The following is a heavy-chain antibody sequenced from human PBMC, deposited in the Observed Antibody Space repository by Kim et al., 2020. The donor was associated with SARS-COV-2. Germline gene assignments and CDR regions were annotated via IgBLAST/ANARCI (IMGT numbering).Heavy chain of an antibody. Sequence: SVKVSCKASGGTFSSYAISWVRQAPGQGLEWMGGIIPIFGTANYAQKLQGRVTITADESTSTAYMELSSLRSEDTAVYYCARGYSSSWSVYAFDIWGQGPMVTVSS. J-gene: IGHJ3*02. V-gene: IGHV1-69*13. CDR3: ARGYSSSWSVYAFDI. CDR2: IIPIFGTA. D-gene: IGHD6-13*01. CDR1: GGTFSSYA.